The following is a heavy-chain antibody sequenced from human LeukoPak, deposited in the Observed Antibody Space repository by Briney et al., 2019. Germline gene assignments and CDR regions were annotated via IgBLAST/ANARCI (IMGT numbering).Heavy chain of an antibody. CDR1: GFTFSSYA. CDR3: TGNYYGSGSYADSDY. D-gene: IGHD3-10*01. Sequence: GGSLRLSCAASGFTFSSYAMHWVRQAPGKGLEWVAVISNDGSNKYYADSVKGRFTISRDNSKNTAYLQMDSLKTEDTAVYYCTGNYYGSGSYADSDYWGQGTLVTVSS. CDR2: ISNDGSNK. V-gene: IGHV3-30*04. J-gene: IGHJ4*02.